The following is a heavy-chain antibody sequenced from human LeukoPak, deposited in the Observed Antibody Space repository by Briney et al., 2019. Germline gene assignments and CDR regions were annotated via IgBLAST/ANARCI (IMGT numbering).Heavy chain of an antibody. V-gene: IGHV3-30*18. J-gene: IGHJ4*02. CDR1: GFTFGTYG. CDR3: AKIRGNLRANYLDY. Sequence: GGSLRLSCAASGFTFGTYGVHWVRQAPGQGLEWVAVISYDGSNKYYADSVKGRFTISRDNSKNTLYLQMISLRAEDTAVYYCAKIRGNLRANYLDYWGQGTLVTVSS. D-gene: IGHD1-7*01. CDR2: ISYDGSNK.